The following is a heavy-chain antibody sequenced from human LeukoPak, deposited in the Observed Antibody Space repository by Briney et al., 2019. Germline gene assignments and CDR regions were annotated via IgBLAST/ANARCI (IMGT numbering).Heavy chain of an antibody. CDR2: IYSGGST. CDR1: GLTVSSNY. V-gene: IGHV3-66*01. J-gene: IGHJ4*02. CDR3: ASSGWYGLIDY. D-gene: IGHD6-19*01. Sequence: GGSLRLSCAASGLTVSSNYMSWVRQAPGKGLEWVSVIYSGGSTYYADSVKGRFTISRDNSKNTLYLQMNSLRAEDTAVYYCASSGWYGLIDYWGQGTLVTVSS.